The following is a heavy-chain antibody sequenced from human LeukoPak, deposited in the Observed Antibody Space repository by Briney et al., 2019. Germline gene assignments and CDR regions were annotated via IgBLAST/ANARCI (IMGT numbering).Heavy chain of an antibody. J-gene: IGHJ6*02. CDR1: GYTFTGYY. CDR3: ATMLWFGELYGMDV. CDR2: INPNSGGT. D-gene: IGHD3-10*01. Sequence: ASVKVSCKASGYTFTGYYMHWVRQAPGQGLEWMGWINPNSGGTNYAQKFQGRATMTRDTSISTAYMELSRLRSDDTAVYYCATMLWFGELYGMDVWGQGTTVTVSS. V-gene: IGHV1-2*02.